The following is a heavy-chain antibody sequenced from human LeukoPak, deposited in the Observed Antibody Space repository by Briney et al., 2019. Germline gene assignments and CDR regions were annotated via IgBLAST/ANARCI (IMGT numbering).Heavy chain of an antibody. D-gene: IGHD1-26*01. Sequence: PGGSLRLSXAASGFTFSSYCMSWVRQAPGKGLEWVASIKKDGSEKYYVDSVKGRFTISRDNAKNSLYLQMNSLRAEDTAVYYCARDIVGATIVDYWGQGTLVTVSS. CDR2: IKKDGSEK. CDR1: GFTFSSYC. CDR3: ARDIVGATIVDY. J-gene: IGHJ4*02. V-gene: IGHV3-7*01.